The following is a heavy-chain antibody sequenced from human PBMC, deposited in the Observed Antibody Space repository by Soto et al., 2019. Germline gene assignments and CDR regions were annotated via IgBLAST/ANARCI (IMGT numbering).Heavy chain of an antibody. D-gene: IGHD1-26*01. Sequence: GGSLRLSCAASGFTVSSNYMSWVRQAPGKGLEWVSVIYSGGSTYYADSVKGRFTISRDNSKNTLYLQMNSLRAEDTAVYYCARMGLLRRDYYYYMDVWGKGTTVTVSS. V-gene: IGHV3-66*01. CDR1: GFTVSSNY. CDR3: ARMGLLRRDYYYYMDV. J-gene: IGHJ6*03. CDR2: IYSGGST.